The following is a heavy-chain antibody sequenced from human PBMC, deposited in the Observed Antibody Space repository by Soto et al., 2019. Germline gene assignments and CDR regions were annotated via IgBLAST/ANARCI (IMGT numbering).Heavy chain of an antibody. CDR1: YFTFSNAW. CDR2: IKSKTDVGTT. J-gene: IGHJ4*01. D-gene: IGHD3-22*01. V-gene: IGHV3-15*07. Sequence: SLRLSCSASYFTFSNAWINWVLQSPLKGLEFVGRIKSKTDVGTTDFAAPVKGRFAISRDDSKDMVYLQMNSLKTEDTGIYYCPTDSYSTMIVARFDYWGHGTLVTVSS. CDR3: PTDSYSTMIVARFDY.